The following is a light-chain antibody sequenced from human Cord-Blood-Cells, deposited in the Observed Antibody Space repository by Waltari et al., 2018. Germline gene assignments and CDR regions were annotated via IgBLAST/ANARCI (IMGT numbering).Light chain of an antibody. J-gene: IGLJ1*01. CDR3: SSYTSSSPLYV. CDR2: DVS. Sequence: QSALTQPDSVSGSPGQSITISCTGTRSDVGGYTYVAWYQQHPGKAPNLMIYDVSNRPSGVSNRFSGSKSGNTASLTISRLQAEDEADYYCSSYTSSSPLYVFGTGTKVTVL. V-gene: IGLV2-14*01. CDR1: RSDVGGYTY.